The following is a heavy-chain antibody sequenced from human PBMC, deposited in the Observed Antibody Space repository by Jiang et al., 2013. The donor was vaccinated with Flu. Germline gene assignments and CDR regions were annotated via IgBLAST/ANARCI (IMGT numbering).Heavy chain of an antibody. CDR2: IIPILGIA. CDR1: GGTFSSYA. D-gene: IGHD2-8*01. J-gene: IGHJ5*02. Sequence: GAEVKKPGSSVKVSCKASGGTFSSYAISWVRQAPGQGLEWMGRIIPILGIANYAQKFQGRVTITADKSTSTAYMELSSLRSEDTAVYYCARGRSNCTNGVCYRPRRASNWFDPWGQGTLVTVSS. V-gene: IGHV1-69*04. CDR3: ARGRSNCTNGVCYRPRRASNWFDP.